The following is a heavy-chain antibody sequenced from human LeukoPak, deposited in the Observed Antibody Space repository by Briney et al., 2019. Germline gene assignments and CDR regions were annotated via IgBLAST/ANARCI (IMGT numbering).Heavy chain of an antibody. V-gene: IGHV3-30*18. CDR3: AKSPGSSGYYPLYLDY. J-gene: IGHJ4*02. CDR1: GFTFSSYA. D-gene: IGHD3-22*01. Sequence: PGGSLRLSCAASGFTFSSYAMHWVRQAPGKGLEWVAVISYDGSNKLFADSVKGRFTFSRDNSKSTLYLQMNSLRAEDTAVYYCAKSPGSSGYYPLYLDYWGQGTLVTVSS. CDR2: ISYDGSNK.